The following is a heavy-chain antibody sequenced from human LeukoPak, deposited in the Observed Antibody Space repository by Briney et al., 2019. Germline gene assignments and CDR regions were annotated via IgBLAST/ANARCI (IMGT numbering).Heavy chain of an antibody. J-gene: IGHJ4*02. D-gene: IGHD3-16*02. CDR1: GYTFTGYY. CDR3: ATGLYADYYYFDY. V-gene: IGHV1-2*02. Sequence: ASVKVSCKASGYTFTGYYMHWVRQAPGQGLEWMGWINPNSGGTNYAQKFQGRVTMTRDTSISTAYMELSRLRSDDTAVYYCATGLYADYYYFDYWGQETLVTVSS. CDR2: INPNSGGT.